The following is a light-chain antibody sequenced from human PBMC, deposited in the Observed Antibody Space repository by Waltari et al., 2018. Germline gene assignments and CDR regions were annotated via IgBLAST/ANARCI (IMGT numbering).Light chain of an antibody. V-gene: IGLV2-11*01. Sequence: QSALTQPRSVSGSPGQSVTISCTGTTSDVGGYDYVSWYQQHPDKAPKLMIYDVTKRPSGVPDRFSGSKSGNTASLTISGLQAEDEADYYCCSYAGSYTLVLGGGTKLTVL. CDR1: TSDVGGYDY. CDR3: CSYAGSYTLV. CDR2: DVT. J-gene: IGLJ2*01.